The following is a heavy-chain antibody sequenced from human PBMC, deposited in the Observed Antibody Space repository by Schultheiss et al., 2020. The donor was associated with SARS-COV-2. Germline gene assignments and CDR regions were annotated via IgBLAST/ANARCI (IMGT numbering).Heavy chain of an antibody. D-gene: IGHD3-3*01. V-gene: IGHV1-69*06. CDR1: GYTFTGYY. CDR3: ARGRTIFGVVITIWHYYYYGMDV. Sequence: SVKVSCKASGYTFTGYYMHWVRQAPGQGLEWMGGIIPIFGTANYAQKFQGRVTITADKSTSTAYMELSSLRSEDTAVYYCARGRTIFGVVITIWHYYYYGMDVWGQGTTVTVSS. CDR2: IIPIFGTA. J-gene: IGHJ6*02.